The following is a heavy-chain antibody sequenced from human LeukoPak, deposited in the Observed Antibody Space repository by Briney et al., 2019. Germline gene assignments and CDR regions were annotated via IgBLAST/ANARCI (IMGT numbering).Heavy chain of an antibody. Sequence: PGGSLRLSCVGSGFSFRSHWVNWVRHSPGKGLEWVANIKPDGSDKYYVDSARGRFTVSRDNAKNSALLQMNSLRAEDTAIYYCATISAQTFDIWGQGTLVSVSS. D-gene: IGHD5-24*01. CDR2: IKPDGSDK. CDR1: GFSFRSHW. J-gene: IGHJ3*02. V-gene: IGHV3-7*01. CDR3: ATISAQTFDI.